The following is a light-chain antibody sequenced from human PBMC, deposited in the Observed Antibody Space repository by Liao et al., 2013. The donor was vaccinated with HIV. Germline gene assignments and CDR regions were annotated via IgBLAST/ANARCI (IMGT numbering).Light chain of an antibody. Sequence: SYELTQPPSMSVSPGQTASVTCSGHKLGDKYVAWYQQRPGQSPVLVIYEDTYRPSGIPERFSGSNSGNTATLTISGTQPMDEADYYCQAWDRNTAIFGGGTKLTVL. CDR2: EDT. CDR3: QAWDRNTAI. CDR1: KLGDKY. J-gene: IGLJ2*01. V-gene: IGLV3-1*01.